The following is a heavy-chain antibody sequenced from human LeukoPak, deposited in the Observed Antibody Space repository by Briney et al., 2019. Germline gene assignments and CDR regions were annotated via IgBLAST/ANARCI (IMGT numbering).Heavy chain of an antibody. CDR1: GFTFSSYT. Sequence: GGSLKLSCAASGFTFSSYTMNWVRQAPGKGLEWVSSISSSSSYIYYADSLKGRFTISRDTAKNSLYLQMNSLRAEDTAVYYCARELGAFDIWGQGTMVTVSS. V-gene: IGHV3-21*01. CDR2: ISSSSSYI. J-gene: IGHJ3*02. D-gene: IGHD7-27*01. CDR3: ARELGAFDI.